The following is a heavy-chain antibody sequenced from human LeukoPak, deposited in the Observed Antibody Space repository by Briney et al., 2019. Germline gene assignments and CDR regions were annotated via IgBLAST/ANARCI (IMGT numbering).Heavy chain of an antibody. Sequence: GGSLRLSCAASGFTFSSYVMSWVRQAPGKGLEWVSGITGSGGSTYYADSVKGRFTISRDNSKNTLYLQMNTLRAEDTAVYYCAKAPRVGMDVWGQGTTVTVSS. CDR1: GFTFSSYV. V-gene: IGHV3-23*01. D-gene: IGHD3-3*01. CDR3: AKAPRVGMDV. CDR2: ITGSGGST. J-gene: IGHJ6*02.